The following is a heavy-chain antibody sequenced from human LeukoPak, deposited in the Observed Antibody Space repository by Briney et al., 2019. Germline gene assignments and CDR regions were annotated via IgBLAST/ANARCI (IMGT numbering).Heavy chain of an antibody. CDR2: ISGSGGST. D-gene: IGHD6-13*01. CDR1: GFTFSSYA. J-gene: IGHJ4*02. V-gene: IGHV3-23*01. CDR3: AKDLIAAAGKGGFDY. Sequence: GGSLRLSRAASGFTFSSYAMSWVRQAPGKGLEWVSAISGSGGSTYYADSVKGRFTISRDNSKNTLYLQMNSLRAEDTAVYYCAKDLIAAAGKGGFDYWGQGTLVTVSS.